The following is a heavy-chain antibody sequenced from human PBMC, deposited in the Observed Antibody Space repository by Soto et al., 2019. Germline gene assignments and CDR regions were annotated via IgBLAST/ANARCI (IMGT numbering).Heavy chain of an antibody. Sequence: ASVKVSCKASGYTFTSYGISWVRQAPGQGLEWMGWISAYNGNTNYAQKLQGRVTMTTDTSTSTAYMELRSLRSDDTDVYYCARDRRITIFGVVSITTMVAVDIGG. D-gene: IGHD3-3*01. CDR2: ISAYNGNT. J-gene: IGHJ3*02. V-gene: IGHV1-18*04. CDR3: ARDRRITIFGVVSITTMVAVDI. CDR1: GYTFTSYG.